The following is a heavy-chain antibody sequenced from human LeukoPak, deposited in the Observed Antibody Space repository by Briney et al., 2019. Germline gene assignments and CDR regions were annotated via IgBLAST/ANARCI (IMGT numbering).Heavy chain of an antibody. J-gene: IGHJ4*02. CDR2: ISSSSSYT. D-gene: IGHD3-9*01. Sequence: GGSLRLSCAASGFTFSDYYMSWIRQAPGKGLEWVSYISSSSSYTNYADSVKGRFTISRDNAKNSLYLQMNSLRAEDTAVYYCARDLAKDYDILTGYDYWGQGTLVTVS. V-gene: IGHV3-11*06. CDR3: ARDLAKDYDILTGYDY. CDR1: GFTFSDYY.